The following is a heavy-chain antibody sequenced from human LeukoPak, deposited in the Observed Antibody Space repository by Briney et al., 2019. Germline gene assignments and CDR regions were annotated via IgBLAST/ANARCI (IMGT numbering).Heavy chain of an antibody. CDR2: IYYSGST. J-gene: IGHJ4*02. Sequence: PSETLSLTCTVSGGSISSYYWSWIRQPPGKGLEWIGYIYYSGSTNYNPSLKSRVTISVDTSKNQFSLKLSSVTAADTAVYYCARDGDGYSYFDYRGQGTLVTVSS. D-gene: IGHD5-24*01. CDR3: ARDGDGYSYFDY. CDR1: GGSISSYY. V-gene: IGHV4-59*01.